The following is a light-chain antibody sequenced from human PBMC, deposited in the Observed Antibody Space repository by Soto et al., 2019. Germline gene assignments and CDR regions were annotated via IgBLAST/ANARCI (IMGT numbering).Light chain of an antibody. Sequence: YELTQPPSVSVALGQTARITCGGNNIGSKNVHWYQQRPGQAPVLVIYRDKKRPSGIPERFSGSKSGNTATLTISRAQAGDEAEYYCQVWDTSSTWYVFGTGTKLTVL. CDR2: RDK. J-gene: IGLJ1*01. CDR3: QVWDTSSTWYV. CDR1: NIGSKN. V-gene: IGLV3-9*01.